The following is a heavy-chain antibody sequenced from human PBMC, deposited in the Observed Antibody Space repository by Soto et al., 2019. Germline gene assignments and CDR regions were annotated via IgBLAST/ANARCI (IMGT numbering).Heavy chain of an antibody. V-gene: IGHV3-23*01. J-gene: IGHJ6*02. CDR2: ISGSGSNT. Sequence: EVQLLESGGGLVQPGGSLRLSCAASGFTSSSYAMSWVRQAPGKGLESVSAISGSGSNTYYADSVKGRFTISRDNSKNTLFLQMNSLRAEDTAVYYCAKALRYFDWLVRPWNAMDVWGQGTTVTVSS. D-gene: IGHD3-9*01. CDR3: AKALRYFDWLVRPWNAMDV. CDR1: GFTSSSYA.